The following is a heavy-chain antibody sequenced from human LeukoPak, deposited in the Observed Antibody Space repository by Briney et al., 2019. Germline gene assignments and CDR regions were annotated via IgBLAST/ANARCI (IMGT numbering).Heavy chain of an antibody. J-gene: IGHJ4*02. V-gene: IGHV4-39*01. CDR2: IYYSGST. CDR3: ATSRSKAAPFGY. Sequence: SETLSLTCTVSGGSISSSSYYWGWIRQPPGKGLEWIGSIYYSGSTYYNPSLKSRVTISVDTSKNQFSLKLSSVTAADTAVYYCATSRSKAAPFGYWGQGTLVTVSS. CDR1: GGSISSSSYY. D-gene: IGHD6-6*01.